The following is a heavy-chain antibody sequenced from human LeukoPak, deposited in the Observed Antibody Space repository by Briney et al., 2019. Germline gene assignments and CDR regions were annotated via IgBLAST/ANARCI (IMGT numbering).Heavy chain of an antibody. Sequence: SETLSLTCAVSGGSISSYYWSWIRQPPGKGLEWIGYIYYSWSTNYNPSLKSRVTISVDTSKNQFSLKLSSVTAADTAVYYCARATYGSGSYYNWGQGTLVTVSS. J-gene: IGHJ4*02. CDR2: IYYSWST. D-gene: IGHD3-10*01. V-gene: IGHV4-59*01. CDR1: GGSISSYY. CDR3: ARATYGSGSYYN.